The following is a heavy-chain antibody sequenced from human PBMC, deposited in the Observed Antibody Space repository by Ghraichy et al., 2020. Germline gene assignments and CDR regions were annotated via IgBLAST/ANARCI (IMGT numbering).Heavy chain of an antibody. CDR2: INHSGST. CDR3: ALRNYDFWSGYYQYYFDY. V-gene: IGHV4-34*01. CDR1: GGSFSGYY. Sequence: SETLSLTCAVYGGSFSGYYWSWIRQPPGKGLEWIGEINHSGSTNYNPSLKSRVTISVDTSKNQFSLKLSSVTAADTAVYYCALRNYDFWSGYYQYYFDYWGQGTLVTVSS. J-gene: IGHJ4*01. D-gene: IGHD3-3*01.